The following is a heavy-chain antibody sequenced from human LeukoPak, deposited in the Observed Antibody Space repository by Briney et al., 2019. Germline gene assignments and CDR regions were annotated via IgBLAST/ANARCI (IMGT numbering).Heavy chain of an antibody. Sequence: GGSLRLSCAASGFTFSSYAMYWVRQAPGKGLEWVAVIWYDGSNKYYTDSVKGRFTISRDNSKNTLYLQMNNLRAEDTAVYYCARDPGDYVPRSNFDYWGQGTLVTVSS. CDR1: GFTFSSYA. CDR2: IWYDGSNK. CDR3: ARDPGDYVPRSNFDY. V-gene: IGHV3-33*08. D-gene: IGHD4-17*01. J-gene: IGHJ4*02.